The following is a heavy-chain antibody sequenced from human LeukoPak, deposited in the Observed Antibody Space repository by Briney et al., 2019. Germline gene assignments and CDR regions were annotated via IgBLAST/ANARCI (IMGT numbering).Heavy chain of an antibody. D-gene: IGHD6-19*01. V-gene: IGHV4-61*02. Sequence: SETLSLTCTVSGGSISSGSYYWSWIRQPAGKGLEWIGRIYTSGSTNYNPSLKSRVTISVDTSKNQFSLKLSSVTPEDTAVYYCARVSGWSPYNWFDPWGQGTLVTVSS. J-gene: IGHJ5*02. CDR1: GGSISSGSYY. CDR2: IYTSGST. CDR3: ARVSGWSPYNWFDP.